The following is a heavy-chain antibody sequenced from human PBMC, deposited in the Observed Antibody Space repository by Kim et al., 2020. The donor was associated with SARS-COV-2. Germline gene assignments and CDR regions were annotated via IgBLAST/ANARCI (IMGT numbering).Heavy chain of an antibody. D-gene: IGHD5-12*01. CDR3: PREGKKWLRFVKQLVGNWFDP. J-gene: IGHJ5*02. CDR2: IYTSGST. CDR1: GGSISSYY. V-gene: IGHV4-4*07. Sequence: SETLSLTCTVSGGSISSYYWSWIRQPAGKGLEWIGRIYTSGSTNYNPSLKSRVTMSVDTSKNQFSLKLSSVTAADTAVYYCPREGKKWLRFVKQLVGNWFDPWGQGTLVTVSS.